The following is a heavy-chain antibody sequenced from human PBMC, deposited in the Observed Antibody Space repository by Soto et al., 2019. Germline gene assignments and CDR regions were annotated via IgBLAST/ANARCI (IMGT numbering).Heavy chain of an antibody. CDR3: AKNGQPLYYYYGLDV. V-gene: IGHV1-18*01. Sequence: QGQLVQSGGEVKKSGASVKVSCKASGYTFSRYGISWVRQAPGQGLEWMGWISGYNGDTNYAQKFQGRVTMTIDTSTTTAYMELRSLTSDDTAVYYCAKNGQPLYYYYGLDVWGQGTTVTVSS. J-gene: IGHJ6*02. CDR2: ISGYNGDT. D-gene: IGHD2-8*01. CDR1: GYTFSRYG.